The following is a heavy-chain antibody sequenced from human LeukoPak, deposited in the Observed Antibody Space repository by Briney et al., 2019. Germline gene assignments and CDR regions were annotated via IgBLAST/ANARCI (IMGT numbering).Heavy chain of an antibody. D-gene: IGHD4-17*01. CDR2: MSHDGSKI. J-gene: IGHJ4*02. Sequence: GGSLRLSCAASGFTFSSYAMSWVRQAPGKGLEWVAGMSHDGSKIHYADPVKGRFTVSRDNSKNTLYLQMNSLRVEDTAVYSCARESFGDYYFDYWGQGTLVTVSS. V-gene: IGHV3-30*14. CDR1: GFTFSSYA. CDR3: ARESFGDYYFDY.